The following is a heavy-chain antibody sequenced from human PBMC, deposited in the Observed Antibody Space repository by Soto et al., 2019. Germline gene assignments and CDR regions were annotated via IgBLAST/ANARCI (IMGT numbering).Heavy chain of an antibody. CDR2: VYYSGST. CDR1: GGSIRSYY. D-gene: IGHD6-19*01. V-gene: IGHV4-59*08. CDR3: ARQEGYSSGWYPFDY. Sequence: QMQLQESGPGLVRPSETLSLTCTVSGGSIRSYYWSWIRQLPGKGLEWIGYVYYSGSTNYNPSLKSRVTISVDTSKNQFSLKLNSVTAADTAVYYCARQEGYSSGWYPFDYWGQGALVTVSS. J-gene: IGHJ4*02.